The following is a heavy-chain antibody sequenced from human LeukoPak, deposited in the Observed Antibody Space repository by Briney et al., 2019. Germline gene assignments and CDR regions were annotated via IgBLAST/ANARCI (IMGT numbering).Heavy chain of an antibody. Sequence: GGSLRLSCAASGFTFSSYEMNWVRQAPGKGLEWVSYISSSGSRIYFADSVKGRFTISRDNAKNSLYLQMNSMRAEDTAVYYCARDSNVDGAFDIWGQGTMVTVSS. CDR3: ARDSNVDGAFDI. CDR1: GFTFSSYE. D-gene: IGHD5-24*01. V-gene: IGHV3-48*03. CDR2: ISSSGSRI. J-gene: IGHJ3*02.